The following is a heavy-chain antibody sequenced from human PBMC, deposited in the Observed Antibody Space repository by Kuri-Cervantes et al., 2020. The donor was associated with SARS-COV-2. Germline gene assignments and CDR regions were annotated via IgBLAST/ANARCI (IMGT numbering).Heavy chain of an antibody. CDR2: ISYDGSNK. D-gene: IGHD1-26*01. CDR1: GFTFSSYA. Sequence: GESLKISCAASGFTFSSYAMHWVRQAPGKGLEWVAVISYDGSNKYYADSVKGRFTISRDNSKNTLYLQMNSLGAEDTAVYYCARGQENSGSFRSMGIGAFDIWGQGTMVTVSS. V-gene: IGHV3-30-3*01. J-gene: IGHJ3*02. CDR3: ARGQENSGSFRSMGIGAFDI.